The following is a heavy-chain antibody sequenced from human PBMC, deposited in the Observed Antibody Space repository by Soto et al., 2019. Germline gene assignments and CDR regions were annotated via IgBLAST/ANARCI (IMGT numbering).Heavy chain of an antibody. CDR1: GGSISSYY. Sequence: DTLSLTCTVSGGSISSYYWSWIRQPPGKGLEWIGYIYYSGSTNYNPSLKSRVTISVDTSKNQFSLKLSSVTAADTAVYYCARSRPYSYGIDYWGQGTLVTVSS. D-gene: IGHD5-18*01. J-gene: IGHJ4*02. CDR3: ARSRPYSYGIDY. CDR2: IYYSGST. V-gene: IGHV4-59*01.